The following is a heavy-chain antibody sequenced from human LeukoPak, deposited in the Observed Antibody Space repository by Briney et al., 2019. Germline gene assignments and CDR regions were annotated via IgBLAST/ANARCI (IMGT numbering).Heavy chain of an antibody. Sequence: PSETLSLTCAVSGGSISSGGYSWSWIRQPPGKGLEWIGEINHSGSTNYNPSLKSRVTISVDTSKNQFSLKLSSVTAADTAVYYCARGDTTAGGFDPWGQGTLVTVSS. CDR1: GGSISSGGYS. V-gene: IGHV4-30-2*01. J-gene: IGHJ5*02. CDR3: ARGDTTAGGFDP. D-gene: IGHD6-13*01. CDR2: INHSGST.